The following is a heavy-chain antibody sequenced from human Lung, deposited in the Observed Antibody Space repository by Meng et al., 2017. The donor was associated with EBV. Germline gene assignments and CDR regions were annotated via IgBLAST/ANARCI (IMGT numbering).Heavy chain of an antibody. CDR1: GDSVSSSSAA. V-gene: IGHV6-1*01. CDR3: ARGATSVFDL. CDR2: TYYRSKWYN. J-gene: IGHJ2*01. Sequence: QVQLRPSGPGPVKPLQTLSPASVISGDSVSSSSAAWTWIRQSPSRGLEWLGSTYYRSKWYNDYAVFVKSRITINPDTSKNQFSLQLNSVTPEDTAVYYCARGATSVFDLWGRGTLVTVSS.